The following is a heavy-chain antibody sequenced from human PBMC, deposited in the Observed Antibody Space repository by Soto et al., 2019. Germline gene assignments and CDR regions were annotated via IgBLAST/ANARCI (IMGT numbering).Heavy chain of an antibody. CDR3: ARAATGSYHSAY. CDR2: IAPHSGRT. D-gene: IGHD3-10*01. J-gene: IGHJ4*02. Sequence: QVQLVQSGPEVKNPGASVRVSCMTSGYAFTSYGVNWVRQVPGQGLEWMGWIAPHSGRTTYLPKFQGRVTITADPSTKTAYMELTSLSSDDTGIYFCARAATGSYHSAYWGQGTVVTVSA. CDR1: GYAFTSYG. V-gene: IGHV1-18*04.